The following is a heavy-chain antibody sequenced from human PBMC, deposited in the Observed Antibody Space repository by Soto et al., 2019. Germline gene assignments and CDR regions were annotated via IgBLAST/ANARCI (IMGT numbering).Heavy chain of an antibody. V-gene: IGHV1-46*01. J-gene: IGHJ4*02. CDR3: ARVGDYYDSSGYYGY. CDR2: INPSGGST. Sequence: GASVKVSCTASGYTFTSHYMHWVRQAPGQGLEWMGIINPSGGSTSYAQKFQGRVTMTRDTSTSTVYMELSSLRSEDTAVYYCARVGDYYDSSGYYGYWGQGTLVTVSS. D-gene: IGHD3-22*01. CDR1: GYTFTSHY.